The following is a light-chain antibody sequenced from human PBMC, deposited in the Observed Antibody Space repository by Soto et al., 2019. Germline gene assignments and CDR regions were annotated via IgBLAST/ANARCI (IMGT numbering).Light chain of an antibody. CDR3: CSYAGSYTYV. CDR1: SSEVGTYKN. Sequence: QSVLTQPRSVSGSPGQSVTISCPGTSSEVGTYKNVSWYQNQPGTAPKLIIYDVTKRPSGVPDRFSGSKSGDTASLTISWLQAEDEADYYCCSYAGSYTYVFGTGTKVTVL. CDR2: DVT. J-gene: IGLJ1*01. V-gene: IGLV2-11*01.